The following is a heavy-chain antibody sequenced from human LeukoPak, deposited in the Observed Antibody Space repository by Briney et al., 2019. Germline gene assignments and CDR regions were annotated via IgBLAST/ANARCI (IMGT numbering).Heavy chain of an antibody. J-gene: IGHJ4*02. V-gene: IGHV3-23*01. Sequence: GGSLRLSCAASGFTLSSCAMTWVRQAPGRGLEWVSSVDGGGGGTYYADSVKARFTISRDSSKDTLYLQMNGLRAEDTAVYFCAKQSAGSAAWYSLHYDFWGQGTLVTVSS. D-gene: IGHD6-13*01. CDR3: AKQSAGSAAWYSLHYDF. CDR1: GFTLSSCA. CDR2: VDGGGGGT.